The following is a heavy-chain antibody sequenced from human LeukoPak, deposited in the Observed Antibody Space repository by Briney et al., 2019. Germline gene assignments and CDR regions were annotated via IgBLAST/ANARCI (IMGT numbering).Heavy chain of an antibody. CDR1: EFTFSSYA. D-gene: IGHD3-22*01. CDR3: AKDRDYDSSGFDY. V-gene: IGHV3-23*01. CDR2: ISGSGGST. J-gene: IGHJ4*02. Sequence: GSLRLSCAASEFTFSSYAMSWVRQAPGKGLEWVSAISGSGGSTYYADSVKGRFTISRDNSKNTLYLQMNSLRAEDTAVYYCAKDRDYDSSGFDYWGQGTLVTVSS.